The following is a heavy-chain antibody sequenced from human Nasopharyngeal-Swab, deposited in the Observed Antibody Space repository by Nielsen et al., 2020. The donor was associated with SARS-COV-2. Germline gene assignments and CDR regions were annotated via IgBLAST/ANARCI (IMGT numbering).Heavy chain of an antibody. J-gene: IGHJ6*03. CDR1: GGTFSSYA. Sequence: SVKVSCRASGGTFSSYAISWVRQAPGQGLEWMGGIIPIFGTANYAQKFQGRVTITADESTSTAYMELSSLRSEDTAVYYCARGSETHDYSNYVFNVYYYYMDVWGKGTTVTVSS. CDR2: IIPIFGTA. CDR3: ARGSETHDYSNYVFNVYYYYMDV. V-gene: IGHV1-69*13. D-gene: IGHD4-11*01.